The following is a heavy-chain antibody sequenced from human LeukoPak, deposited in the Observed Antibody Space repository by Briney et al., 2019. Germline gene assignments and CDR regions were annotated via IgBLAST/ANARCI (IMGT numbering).Heavy chain of an antibody. Sequence: GGSLRLSCAASGFTFSSYAMHWVRQAPGKGLEWVAVISYDGSNKYYADSVRGRFTISRDNSKNTLYLQMNSPRAEDTAVYYCASLWFGELPFDYWGQGTLVTVSS. V-gene: IGHV3-30*04. CDR1: GFTFSSYA. D-gene: IGHD3-10*01. CDR2: ISYDGSNK. CDR3: ASLWFGELPFDY. J-gene: IGHJ4*02.